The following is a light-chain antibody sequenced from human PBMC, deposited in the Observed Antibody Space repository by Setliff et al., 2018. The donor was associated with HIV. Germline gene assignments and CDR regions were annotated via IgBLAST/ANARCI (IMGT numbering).Light chain of an antibody. CDR1: PSDIGRYNY. V-gene: IGLV2-14*03. Sequence: QSALTQPASVSGSPGQSITISCTGTPSDIGRYNYVSWYQQYPGKGPTLVIFDVSERPSGVSNRFSGSKSGNTASLIISGLQPDDEADYYCCSYARGSTYVFGSGTKVTV. CDR3: CSYARGSTYV. CDR2: DVS. J-gene: IGLJ1*01.